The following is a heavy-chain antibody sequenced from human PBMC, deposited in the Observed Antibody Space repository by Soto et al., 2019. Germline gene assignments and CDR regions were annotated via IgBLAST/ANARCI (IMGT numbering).Heavy chain of an antibody. J-gene: IGHJ2*01. Sequence: EVQLVESGGGLVKPGGSLRLSCAASGFTFSSYSMNWVRQAPGKGLEWVSSISRSSDYKFYADSVKGRFTISRDNAKNSLYLHMNSLRADDTAVYYWAREHYDILTGSRHWYFDLWGRGTLVTVSS. V-gene: IGHV3-21*01. CDR3: AREHYDILTGSRHWYFDL. CDR2: ISRSSDYK. D-gene: IGHD3-9*01. CDR1: GFTFSSYS.